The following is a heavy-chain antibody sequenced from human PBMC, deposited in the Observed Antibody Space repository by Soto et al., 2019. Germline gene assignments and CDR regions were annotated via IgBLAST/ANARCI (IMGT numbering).Heavy chain of an antibody. CDR1: GYTLTELS. CDR2: FDPEDGET. J-gene: IGHJ4*02. D-gene: IGHD3-22*01. CDR3: ATGGLGPHYYDSSGYYRPLGY. Sequence: ASVKVSCKVSGYTLTELSMHWVRQAPGKGLEWMGGFDPEDGETIYAQKFQGRVTMTEDTSTDTAYMELSSLRSEDTAVYYCATGGLGPHYYDSSGYYRPLGYWGQGTLVTVSS. V-gene: IGHV1-24*01.